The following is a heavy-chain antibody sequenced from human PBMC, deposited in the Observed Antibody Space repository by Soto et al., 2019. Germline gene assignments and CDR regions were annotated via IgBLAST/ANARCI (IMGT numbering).Heavy chain of an antibody. CDR3: ARLDETAAYDY. J-gene: IGHJ4*02. Sequence: TLSLTCTVSGGSISSYYWSWIRQPPGKGLEWIGYIYYSGSTNYNPSLKSRVTISVDTSKNQFSLKLSSVTAADTAVYYCARLDETAAYDYWGQGTLVTVSS. V-gene: IGHV4-59*08. CDR1: GGSISSYY. D-gene: IGHD2-2*01. CDR2: IYYSGST.